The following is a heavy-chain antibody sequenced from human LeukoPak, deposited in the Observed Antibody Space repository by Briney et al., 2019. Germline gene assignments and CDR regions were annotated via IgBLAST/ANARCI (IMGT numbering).Heavy chain of an antibody. CDR3: ARHLSGITGYTYGRGIDY. J-gene: IGHJ4*02. CDR1: GFTFSSYS. CDR2: IKKDGSEK. V-gene: IGHV3-7*01. D-gene: IGHD5-18*01. Sequence: GGSLRLSCEASGFTFSSYSMNWVRQAPGKGLEWVANIKKDGSEKYYVDSVKGRFTISRDNAKKSLYLQMNSLGAEDTAVYYCARHLSGITGYTYGRGIDYWGQGTLLTVSS.